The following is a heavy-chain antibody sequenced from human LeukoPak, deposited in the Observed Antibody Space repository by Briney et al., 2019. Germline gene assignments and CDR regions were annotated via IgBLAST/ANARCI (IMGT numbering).Heavy chain of an antibody. Sequence: ASVKVSCKASGYTFTSYGISWVRQAPGQGLEWMGWISAYNGNTNYAQKLQGRVTMTTDTSTSTAYMELRSLRSDDTAVYYCARSLWFGESLFWSDPWGQETLVTVSS. CDR1: GYTFTSYG. D-gene: IGHD3-10*01. CDR2: ISAYNGNT. V-gene: IGHV1-18*01. CDR3: ARSLWFGESLFWSDP. J-gene: IGHJ5*02.